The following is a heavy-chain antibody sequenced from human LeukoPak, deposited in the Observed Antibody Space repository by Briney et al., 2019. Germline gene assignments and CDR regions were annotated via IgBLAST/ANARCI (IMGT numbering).Heavy chain of an antibody. Sequence: GGSLRLSCAASGFTFSSYAMHWVRQAPGKGLEWVAVISYDGSNKYYADSVKGRFTISRDNSKNTLYLQMNSLRAEDTAVYYCAKDERWFGEFYNWFDPWGQGTLVTVSS. CDR1: GFTFSSYA. D-gene: IGHD3-10*01. CDR3: AKDERWFGEFYNWFDP. CDR2: ISYDGSNK. V-gene: IGHV3-30*01. J-gene: IGHJ5*02.